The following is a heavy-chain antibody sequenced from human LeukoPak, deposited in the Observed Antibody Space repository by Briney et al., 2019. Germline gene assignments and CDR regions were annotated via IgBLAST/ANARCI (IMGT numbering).Heavy chain of an antibody. CDR1: GGSISSGSYY. CDR2: IYYSGNI. Sequence: SETLSLTCTVSGGSISSGSYYWGWIRQPPGKGLQWIGSIYYSGNIYYNPSLKSRVTMSVDTSKNQFSLKLSSVTAADTAVYYCARDRQQLVRGDYFDYWGQGTLVTVSS. D-gene: IGHD6-13*01. CDR3: ARDRQQLVRGDYFDY. V-gene: IGHV4-39*07. J-gene: IGHJ4*02.